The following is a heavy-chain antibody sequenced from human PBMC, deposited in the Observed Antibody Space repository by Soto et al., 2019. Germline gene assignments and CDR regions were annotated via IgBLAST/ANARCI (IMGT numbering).Heavy chain of an antibody. CDR1: CGSFSGYY. CDR2: INHSGST. D-gene: IGHD3-10*01. J-gene: IGHJ6*02. V-gene: IGHV4-34*01. Sequence: SETLSLTCAVYCGSFSGYYWSWIRQPPGKGLEWIGEINHSGSTNYNPSLKSRVTISVDTSKNQFSLKLSSVTAADTAVYYCARGQDVLLWFGELFTRHYYYGMDVWGQGTTVTVSS. CDR3: ARGQDVLLWFGELFTRHYYYGMDV.